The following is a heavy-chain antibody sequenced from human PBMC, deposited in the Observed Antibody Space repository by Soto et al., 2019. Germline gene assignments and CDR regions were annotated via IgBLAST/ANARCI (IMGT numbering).Heavy chain of an antibody. CDR2: IYSGGGT. D-gene: IGHD3-22*01. V-gene: IGHV3-53*01. J-gene: IGHJ1*01. CDR1: GFTVSSNY. Sequence: EVQLVESGGGLIQPGGSLRLSCAASGFTVSSNYMSWVRQAPGKGLEWVSVIYSGGGTYYADSVKGRFTISRDNSKNTLYLQMNRLRAEDTAVYYCARDRVESGYPEYFPHWGQGTLVTVSS. CDR3: ARDRVESGYPEYFPH.